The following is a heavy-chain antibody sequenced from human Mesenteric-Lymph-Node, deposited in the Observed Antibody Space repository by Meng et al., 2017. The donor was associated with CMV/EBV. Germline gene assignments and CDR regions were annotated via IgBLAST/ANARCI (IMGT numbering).Heavy chain of an antibody. V-gene: IGHV1-69*05. J-gene: IGHJ5*02. Sequence: SVKVSCKASGGTFSSYGISWVRQAPGQGLEWLGGIIPIFGAASYAQKLQARVTITTDESTSTAYMELRSLRSEDTAVYYCARGGTPYHDHWSSYRHWFGPWGQGTLVTVSS. CDR1: GGTFSSYG. CDR3: ARGGTPYHDHWSSYRHWFGP. D-gene: IGHD3-3*01. CDR2: IIPIFGAA.